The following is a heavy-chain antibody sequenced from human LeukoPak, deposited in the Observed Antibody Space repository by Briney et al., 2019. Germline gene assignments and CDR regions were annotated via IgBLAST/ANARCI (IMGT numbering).Heavy chain of an antibody. CDR1: GGSISSYY. CDR2: IYYSGST. J-gene: IGHJ4*02. CDR3: ASNTGTVFDY. Sequence: SETLSLTCTVSGGSISSYYWSWIRQPPGKGLEWIGYIYYSGSTNYNPSLKSRVTISVDTSKTQFSLKLSSVTAADTAVYYCASNTGTVFDYWGQGALVTVSS. V-gene: IGHV4-59*01. D-gene: IGHD7-27*01.